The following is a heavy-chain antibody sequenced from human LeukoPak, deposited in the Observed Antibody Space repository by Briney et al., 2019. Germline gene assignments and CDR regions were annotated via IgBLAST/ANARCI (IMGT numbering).Heavy chain of an antibody. CDR3: ASLPHYYDSSGYFGGYYYYGMDV. J-gene: IGHJ6*02. CDR2: IYYSGST. Sequence: SETLSLTCTVSGGSISSSSYSWGWIRQPPGKGLEWIGSIYYSGSTYYNPSLKSRVTISVDTSKNQFSLKLSSVTAADTAVYYCASLPHYYDSSGYFGGYYYYGMDVWGQGTTVTVSS. CDR1: GGSISSSSYS. D-gene: IGHD3-22*01. V-gene: IGHV4-39*01.